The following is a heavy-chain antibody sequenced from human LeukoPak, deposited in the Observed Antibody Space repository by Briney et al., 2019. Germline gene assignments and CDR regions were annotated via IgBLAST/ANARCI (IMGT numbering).Heavy chain of an antibody. CDR3: AKGRRYCTSGNRNSAVDY. V-gene: IGHV3-23*01. CDR1: GFTLSHYA. J-gene: IGHJ4*02. CDR2: IGGGGGST. D-gene: IGHD2-8*01. Sequence: GGSLRLSWSMSGFTLSHYAMSWVRQAPGKGLEWVSTIGGGGGSTDYTDSVKGRFTISRDNSKNTLYLQMNSLGAEDTAVYYCAKGRRYCTSGNRNSAVDYWGQGTLVTVSS.